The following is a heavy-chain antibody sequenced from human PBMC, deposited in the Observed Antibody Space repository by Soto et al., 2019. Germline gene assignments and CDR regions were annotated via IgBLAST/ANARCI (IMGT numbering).Heavy chain of an antibody. CDR1: GYTLTTYG. J-gene: IGHJ5*02. CDR2: ISAYNGNT. V-gene: IGHV1-18*01. D-gene: IGHD2-21*02. Sequence: ASVKGACKASGYTLTTYGRGWVRQAPGQRLEWMGWISAYNGNTKYAKKLQDRVTMTTDTSTSTAYMELRSLRSDDTAVYYCARDLDVAANNLFDPWVQGTLVTVSS. CDR3: ARDLDVAANNLFDP.